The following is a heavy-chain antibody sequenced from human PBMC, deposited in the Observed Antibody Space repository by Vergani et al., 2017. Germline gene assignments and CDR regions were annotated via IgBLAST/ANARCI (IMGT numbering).Heavy chain of an antibody. Sequence: QITLKESGPTLVKPTQTLTLTCTFSGFSLNTRGVSVAWIRQPPGKALDWLALIYCNADQHYSPSLNNRVTITKDTSNNQVVLTMTNMDYVDTGTYYCVYRKTECGTTGCFYPFYYYYYMDVWGKGTTVTVSS. J-gene: IGHJ6*03. V-gene: IGHV2-5*04. CDR2: IYCNADQ. CDR1: GFSLNTRGVS. D-gene: IGHD1-7*01. CDR3: VYRKTECGTTGCFYPFYYYYYMDV.